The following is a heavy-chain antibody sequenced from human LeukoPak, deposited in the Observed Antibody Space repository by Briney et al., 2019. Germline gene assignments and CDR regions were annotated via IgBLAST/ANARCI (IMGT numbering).Heavy chain of an antibody. Sequence: SETLSLTCSVSGGAIGSDVYYWNWIRQHPGKGLEWIGYIYYSGSASYNPSLKSRVTISVDTSKNQFSLRLSSGTAADTAVYYCARGSYYGFSGDSWGQGSLVTVSS. J-gene: IGHJ4*02. CDR2: IYYSGSA. D-gene: IGHD3-10*01. CDR3: ARGSYYGFSGDS. V-gene: IGHV4-31*03. CDR1: GGAIGSDVYY.